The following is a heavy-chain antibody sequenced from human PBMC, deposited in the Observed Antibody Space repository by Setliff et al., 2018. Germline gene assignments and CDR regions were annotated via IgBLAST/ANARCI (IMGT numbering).Heavy chain of an antibody. J-gene: IGHJ6*03. V-gene: IGHV4-4*08. CDR3: ARVLGYNGYGNYYIYYFMDV. D-gene: IGHD5-12*01. CDR2: TYSSGST. CDR1: GGSISSYH. Sequence: PSETLSLTCSVSGGSISSYHWSWIRQPPGKGLEWIGSTYSSGSTNYNPSLKSRVTISLDTSKNLFSLNLSSVTAADTAVYYCARVLGYNGYGNYYIYYFMDVWGKGTTVTVS.